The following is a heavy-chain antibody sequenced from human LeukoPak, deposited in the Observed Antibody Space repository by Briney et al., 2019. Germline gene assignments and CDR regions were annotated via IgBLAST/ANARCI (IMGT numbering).Heavy chain of an antibody. CDR2: ISSSSSYI. J-gene: IGHJ4*02. CDR3: ARTLSIAVAGTIGY. Sequence: GRSLRLSCAASGFTFSSYSMNWVRQAPGKGLEWVSSISSSSSYIYYADSVKGRFTISRDNAKNSLYLQMNSLRAEDTAVYYCARTLSIAVAGTIGYWGQGTLVTVSS. CDR1: GFTFSSYS. D-gene: IGHD6-19*01. V-gene: IGHV3-21*01.